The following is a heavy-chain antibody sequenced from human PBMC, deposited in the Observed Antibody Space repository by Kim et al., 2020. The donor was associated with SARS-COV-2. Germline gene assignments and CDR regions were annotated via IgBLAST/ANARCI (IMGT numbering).Heavy chain of an antibody. CDR3: ARPNYYDSSGYYMGGFAFDI. J-gene: IGHJ3*02. Sequence: SVKVSCKASGGTFSSYTISWVRQAPGQGLEWMGRIIPILGIANYAQKFQGRVTITADKSTSTAYMELSSLRSEDTAVYYCARPNYYDSSGYYMGGFAFDIWGQGTMVTVSS. D-gene: IGHD3-22*01. CDR1: GGTFSSYT. CDR2: IIPILGIA. V-gene: IGHV1-69*02.